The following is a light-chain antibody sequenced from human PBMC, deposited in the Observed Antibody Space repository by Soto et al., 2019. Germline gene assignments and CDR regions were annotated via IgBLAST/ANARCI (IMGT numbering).Light chain of an antibody. Sequence: QSVLTQPASVSGSPGQSITISCTGSSNDVGGYNYVSWYQQHPGQAPKLIIYEVSDRPSGVSPRFSGSKSGNTASLTISGLQVEDEADYFCSSYTSTLPYVFGSGPKVPS. CDR2: EVS. V-gene: IGLV2-14*01. CDR3: SSYTSTLPYV. J-gene: IGLJ1*01. CDR1: SNDVGGYNY.